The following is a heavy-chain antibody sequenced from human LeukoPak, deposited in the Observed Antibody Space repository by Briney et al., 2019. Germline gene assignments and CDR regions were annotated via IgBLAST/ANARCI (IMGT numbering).Heavy chain of an antibody. CDR2: IWYDGSNK. CDR3: AKTGTPEMCSGGSCYQYYFDY. V-gene: IGHV3-33*06. CDR1: GFTFSSYG. D-gene: IGHD2-15*01. J-gene: IGHJ4*02. Sequence: GGSLGLSCAASGFTFSSYGMHWVRQAPGKGLEWVAVIWYDGSNKYYADSVKGRFTISRDNSKDTLYLQMNSLRAEDTAVYYCAKTGTPEMCSGGSCYQYYFDYWGQGTLVTVSS.